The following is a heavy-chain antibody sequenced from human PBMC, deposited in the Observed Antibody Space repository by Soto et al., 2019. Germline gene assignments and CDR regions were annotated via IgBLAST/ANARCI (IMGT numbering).Heavy chain of an antibody. Sequence: QVQLQQWGAGLLKPSETLSLTCAVYGGSFSGYYWSWILQPPGKGLEWIGEINHSGSTNYNPSLKSRVTISVDTSKNQVSLKLSSVTAADTAVYYCARGRWLRSSFDYWGQGTLVTVSS. CDR1: GGSFSGYY. CDR3: ARGRWLRSSFDY. CDR2: INHSGST. V-gene: IGHV4-34*01. J-gene: IGHJ4*02. D-gene: IGHD5-12*01.